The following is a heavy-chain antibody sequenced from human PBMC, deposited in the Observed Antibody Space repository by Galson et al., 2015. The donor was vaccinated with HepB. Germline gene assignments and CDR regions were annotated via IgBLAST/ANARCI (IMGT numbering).Heavy chain of an antibody. V-gene: IGHV3-30*18. CDR1: GFTFSSYG. D-gene: IGHD2-2*01. J-gene: IGHJ4*02. CDR2: ISYDGSNK. Sequence: SLRLSCAASGFTFSSYGMHWVRQAPGKGLEWVAVISYDGSNKYYADSVKGRFTISRDNSKNTLYLQMNSLGAEDTAVYYCAKGYCSSTSCYPFDYWGQGTLVTVSS. CDR3: AKGYCSSTSCYPFDY.